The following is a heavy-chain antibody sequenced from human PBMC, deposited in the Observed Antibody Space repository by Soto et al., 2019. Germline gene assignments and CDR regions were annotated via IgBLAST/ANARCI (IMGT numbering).Heavy chain of an antibody. J-gene: IGHJ4*02. D-gene: IGHD6-19*01. CDR1: GYTFTSYD. CDR2: MNPNSGNT. V-gene: IGHV1-8*01. Sequence: QVQLVQSGAEVKKPGASVKVSCKASGYTFTSYDINWVRQATGQGLEWMGWMNPNSGNTGYAQKFQGRVTMTRNTSINTAYMELSSLRSEDTAVYYCARVNEWLGVLEYWGQGTLVTVSS. CDR3: ARVNEWLGVLEY.